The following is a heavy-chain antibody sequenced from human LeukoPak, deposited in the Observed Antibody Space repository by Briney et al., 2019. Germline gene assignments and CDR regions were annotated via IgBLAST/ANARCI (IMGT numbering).Heavy chain of an antibody. CDR1: VFTFDDYT. J-gene: IGHJ6*02. CDR2: ISWNSGSI. Sequence: GRSLRLSCAPSVFTFDDYTMHRGRQAPGKGLERGSGISWNSGSIDYADSVKGRLTISRDNAKYSLYLQMNSLRAEDTALYYCAKDPERYYYYGMDVWGQGTTVTVSS. D-gene: IGHD1-1*01. CDR3: AKDPERYYYYGMDV. V-gene: IGHV3-9*01.